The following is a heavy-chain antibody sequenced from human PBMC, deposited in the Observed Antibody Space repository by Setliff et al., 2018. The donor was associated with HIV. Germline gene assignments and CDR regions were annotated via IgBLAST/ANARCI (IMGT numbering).Heavy chain of an antibody. D-gene: IGHD3-3*02. Sequence: SVKVSCKASGGTFSSYSINWVRQAPGQGLEWMGGIIPIYGTPIYAQKFQGRVTITADESSSTAYMELSSLRSEDTAVYYCARGLGNFVPDLIGYFDYWGQGTLVTVSS. CDR1: GGTFSSYS. CDR3: ARGLGNFVPDLIGYFDY. V-gene: IGHV1-69*13. J-gene: IGHJ4*02. CDR2: IIPIYGTP.